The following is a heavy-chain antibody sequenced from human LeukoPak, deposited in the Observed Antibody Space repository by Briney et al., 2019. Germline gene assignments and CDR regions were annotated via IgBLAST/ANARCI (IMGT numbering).Heavy chain of an antibody. CDR1: GGTFRSYA. J-gene: IGHJ6*03. Sequence: SVKVSCKASGGTFRSYATRWVGQAPGKGLEGMGCIIPIFGTPNYAQNFQGRVTITTDESTSTAYMELSSLRSEDTAVYYCTSRSYGVYYYCMDVWGKGTTVTVSS. CDR2: IIPIFGTP. V-gene: IGHV1-69*05. D-gene: IGHD4-17*01. CDR3: TSRSYGVYYYCMDV.